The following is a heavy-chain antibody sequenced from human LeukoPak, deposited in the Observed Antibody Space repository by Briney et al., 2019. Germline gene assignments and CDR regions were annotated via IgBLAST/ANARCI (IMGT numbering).Heavy chain of an antibody. CDR3: ARDAGGEAAAGHFDY. CDR1: GGSISSGDYY. CDR2: IYYSGST. V-gene: IGHV4-61*08. J-gene: IGHJ4*01. Sequence: SETLSLTCTVSGGSISSGDYYWSWIRQPPGKGLEWIGYIYYSGSTNYNPSLKSRVTLSVDTSKNQFSLKVPSVTAADTAVYYCARDAGGEAAAGHFDYWGQGILVTVSS. D-gene: IGHD6-13*01.